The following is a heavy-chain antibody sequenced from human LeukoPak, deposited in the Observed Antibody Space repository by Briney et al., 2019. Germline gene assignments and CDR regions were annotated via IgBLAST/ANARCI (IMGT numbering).Heavy chain of an antibody. D-gene: IGHD6-13*01. J-gene: IGHJ4*02. V-gene: IGHV4-39*07. CDR2: IYYSGST. CDR3: ASPGIVGAGTDRGFDY. CDR1: GGSISSSSYY. Sequence: SETLSLTCTVSGGSISSSSYYWGWIRQPPGKGLEWIGSIYYSGSTYYNPSLKSRVTISVDTSKNQFSLKLSSVTAADTAVYYCASPGIVGAGTDRGFDYWGQGTLVTVSS.